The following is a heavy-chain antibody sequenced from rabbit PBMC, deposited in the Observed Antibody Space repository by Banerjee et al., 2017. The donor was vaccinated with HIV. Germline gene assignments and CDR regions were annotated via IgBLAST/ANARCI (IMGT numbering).Heavy chain of an antibody. J-gene: IGHJ4*01. V-gene: IGHV1S40*01. CDR1: GIDFSNYYY. CDR2: TYTGTAGS. D-gene: IGHD6-1*01. Sequence: QSLAESGGGLVKPGGTLTLTCNASGIDFSNYYYMCWVRQAPGKGLDLIACTYTGTAGSNYASWAKGRFTISETSSTTMTLQMTSLTAADTATYFCARDKGGYAGYGYAYLWGPGTLVTVS. CDR3: ARDKGGYAGYGYAYL.